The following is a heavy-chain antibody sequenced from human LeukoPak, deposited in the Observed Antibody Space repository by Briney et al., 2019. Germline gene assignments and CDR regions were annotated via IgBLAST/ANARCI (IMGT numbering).Heavy chain of an antibody. J-gene: IGHJ3*01. V-gene: IGHV1-8*02. CDR3: ARSRGVLGGGFDSFDV. CDR1: GYTFTSFD. Sequence: GASEKVSCKASGYTFTSFDINWVRQAPGQGLEWMGWMNPNSGSTGHAQKFQGRVTMTRSTSISTAYMELSSLTSADTAVYFCARSRGVLGGGFDSFDVWGQGTMVTVSS. CDR2: MNPNSGST. D-gene: IGHD3-16*01.